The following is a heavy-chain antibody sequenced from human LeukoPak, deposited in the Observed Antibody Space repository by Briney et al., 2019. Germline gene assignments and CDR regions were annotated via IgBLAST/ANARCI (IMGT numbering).Heavy chain of an antibody. CDR2: IHPNSGGT. J-gene: IGHJ1*01. Sequence: ASVKVSCKSSGYTFTGYYMHWVRQAPGQGLEWMGWIHPNSGGTNYAQKFQGRVTLTRDTSISTAYMELTSLRSDDTAMYYCATIAASDAEYFQHWGQGTLVTVSS. CDR1: GYTFTGYY. V-gene: IGHV1-2*02. CDR3: ATIAASDAEYFQH. D-gene: IGHD6-6*01.